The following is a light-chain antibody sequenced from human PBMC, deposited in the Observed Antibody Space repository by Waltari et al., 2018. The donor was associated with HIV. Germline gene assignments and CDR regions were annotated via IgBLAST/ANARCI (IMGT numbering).Light chain of an antibody. Sequence: EIVLTQSQATLSLSPGERATLSCRASQSVSTYLAWYQQKPGQAPRLLIYDASNRATGIPARFSGSGSGTDFTLTISSLEPEDFAVYYCQQRSSWPRTFGRGTKVEIK. CDR1: QSVSTY. CDR2: DAS. V-gene: IGKV3-11*01. CDR3: QQRSSWPRT. J-gene: IGKJ1*01.